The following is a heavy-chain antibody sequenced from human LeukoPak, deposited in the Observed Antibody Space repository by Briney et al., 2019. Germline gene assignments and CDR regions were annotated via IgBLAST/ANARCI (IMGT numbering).Heavy chain of an antibody. CDR2: ISGSGGST. D-gene: IGHD1-20*01. CDR3: AKDQWYNWNENNWFDP. Sequence: GGSLRLSCAASGFTFSSYAMSWVRQAPEKGLEWVSAISGSGGSTYYADSVKGRFTISRDNSKNTLYLQMNSLRAEDTAVYYCAKDQWYNWNENNWFDPWGQGTLVTVSS. V-gene: IGHV3-23*01. CDR1: GFTFSSYA. J-gene: IGHJ5*02.